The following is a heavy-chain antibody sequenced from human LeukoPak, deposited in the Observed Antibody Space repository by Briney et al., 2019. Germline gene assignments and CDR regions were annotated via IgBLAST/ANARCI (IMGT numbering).Heavy chain of an antibody. V-gene: IGHV3-30*14. CDR1: GFTFSSYA. CDR2: ISYDGSNK. J-gene: IGHJ4*02. D-gene: IGHD5-24*01. CDR3: AKRSGISYYFDY. Sequence: PGGSLRLSCAASGFTFSSYAMHWVRQAPGKGLEWVAVISYDGSNKYYADSVKGRFTISRDNSKNTLYLQMNSLRAEDTAVYYCAKRSGISYYFDYWGQGTLVTVSS.